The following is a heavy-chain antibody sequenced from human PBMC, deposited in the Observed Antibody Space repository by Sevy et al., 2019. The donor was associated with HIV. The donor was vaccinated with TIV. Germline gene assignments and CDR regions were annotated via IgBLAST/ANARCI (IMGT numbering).Heavy chain of an antibody. CDR1: GFTFRTYA. D-gene: IGHD3-22*01. CDR2: ISGSGGST. V-gene: IGHV3-23*01. J-gene: IGHJ3*02. CDR3: AKDYYDSSGYYPMDAFDI. Sequence: GGSLRLSCAASGFTFRTYAMNWVRQAPGKGLEWVSGISGSGGSTSYADSVKGRFTISRDNSKNTLYLQMNSLRAEDTAVYYCAKDYYDSSGYYPMDAFDIWGQGTMVTVSS.